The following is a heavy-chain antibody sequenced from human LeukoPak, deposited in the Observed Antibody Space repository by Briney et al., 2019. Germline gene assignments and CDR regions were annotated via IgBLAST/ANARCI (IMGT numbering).Heavy chain of an antibody. Sequence: PGGSLRLSCAASGFTFSSYSMNWVRQAPGKGLEWVSSISSSSSYIYYADSVKGQFTISRDNAKNSLYLQMNSLRAEDTAVFYCARDSGYNAFDIWGQGTMVTVSS. D-gene: IGHD5-12*01. CDR3: ARDSGYNAFDI. V-gene: IGHV3-21*01. J-gene: IGHJ3*02. CDR2: ISSSSSYI. CDR1: GFTFSSYS.